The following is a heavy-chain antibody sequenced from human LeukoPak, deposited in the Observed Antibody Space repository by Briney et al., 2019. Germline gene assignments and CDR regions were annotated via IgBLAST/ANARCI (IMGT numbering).Heavy chain of an antibody. CDR3: ARTPYCGGDCSSWFDP. D-gene: IGHD2-21*02. Sequence: PSETLSLTCTVSGGSISSGSYYWSWIRQPAGKGLEWIGRIFTSGSTKYNPSLKSRVTISVDTSKNQFSLKLSSVTAADTAVYYCARTPYCGGDCSSWFDPWGQGTLVTVSS. V-gene: IGHV4-61*02. CDR1: GGSISSGSYY. CDR2: IFTSGST. J-gene: IGHJ5*02.